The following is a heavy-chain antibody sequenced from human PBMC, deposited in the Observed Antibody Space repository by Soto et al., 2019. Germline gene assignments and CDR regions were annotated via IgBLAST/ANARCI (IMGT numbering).Heavy chain of an antibody. Sequence: QVQLVQSGDEVKKPGASVKVSCKASGYIFVNYGIAWVRQAPGQGLEWMGWISPYTGNTHSATKVQGRLTMTTDTPTSTAYMDLGSLTSDDTAVYYYVMVDNYVTPTPQDVWGQGTTVTVAS. CDR2: ISPYTGNT. J-gene: IGHJ6*02. V-gene: IGHV1-18*01. CDR1: GYIFVNYG. CDR3: VMVDNYVTPTPQDV. D-gene: IGHD3-16*01.